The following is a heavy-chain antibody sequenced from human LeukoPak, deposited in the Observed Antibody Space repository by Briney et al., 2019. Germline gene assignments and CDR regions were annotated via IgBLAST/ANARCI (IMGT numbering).Heavy chain of an antibody. CDR2: ISSSSSYI. CDR3: ASLLTIDSSGWSFDY. V-gene: IGHV3-21*01. CDR1: GFTFSSYS. D-gene: IGHD6-19*01. J-gene: IGHJ4*02. Sequence: GGSLRLSCAASGFTFSSYSMNWVRQAPGKGLEWVSSISSSSSYIYYADSVKGRFTISRDNAKNSLYLQMNSLRAEDTAVYYCASLLTIDSSGWSFDYWGQGTLVTVSS.